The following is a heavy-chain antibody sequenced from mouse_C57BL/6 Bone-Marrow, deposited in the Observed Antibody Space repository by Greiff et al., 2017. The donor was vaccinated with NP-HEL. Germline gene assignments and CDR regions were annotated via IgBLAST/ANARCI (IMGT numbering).Heavy chain of an antibody. CDR1: GFTFSDYG. J-gene: IGHJ4*01. CDR3: ARGEGRYAMDY. Sequence: EVMLVASGGGLVKPGGSLKLSCAASGFTFSDYGMHWVRQAPEKGLEWVAYISSGSSTIYYADTVKGRFTISRDNAKNTLFLQMTSLRSEDTAMYYCARGEGRYAMDYWGQGTSVTVSS. CDR2: ISSGSSTI. V-gene: IGHV5-17*01.